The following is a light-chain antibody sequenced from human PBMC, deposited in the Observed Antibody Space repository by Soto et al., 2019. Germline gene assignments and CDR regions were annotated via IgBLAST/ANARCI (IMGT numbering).Light chain of an antibody. V-gene: IGLV1-51*02. J-gene: IGLJ3*02. CDR3: GTWDSSLSAWV. CDR1: SSNIGENY. Sequence: QSVLTQPRSVSAAPGQKVTISCSGSSSNIGENYVSWYQQLPGTAPKLLIYQNNKRPSGIPDRFSGSKSGTSATLGITGLQTGDEADYYCGTWDSSLSAWVFGGGTKLTVL. CDR2: QNN.